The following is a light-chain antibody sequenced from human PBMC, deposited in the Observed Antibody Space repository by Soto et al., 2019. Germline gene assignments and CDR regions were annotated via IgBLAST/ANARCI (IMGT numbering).Light chain of an antibody. CDR3: TSYTSNTTLV. CDR1: SSDVGGYNY. J-gene: IGLJ1*01. Sequence: QSALTQPASVSGSPGQSITMSGTGTSSDVGGYNYVSWYQQYPGKAPKLMIYEVSNRPSGVSNRFSGSQSGNTASLTISGLQAEDEADYYCTSYTSNTTLVFGTGTKVTVL. V-gene: IGLV2-14*01. CDR2: EVS.